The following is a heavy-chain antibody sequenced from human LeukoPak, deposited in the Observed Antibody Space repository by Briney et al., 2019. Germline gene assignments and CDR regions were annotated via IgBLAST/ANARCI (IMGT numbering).Heavy chain of an antibody. CDR1: GGSISRSRYY. V-gene: IGHV4-39*01. CDR2: IYYSGST. D-gene: IGHD3-3*01. J-gene: IGHJ4*02. Sequence: SQCLSLACSVSGGSISRSRYYWGWLREPPWNGLDWFGSIYYSGSTYYTHSLKSRVTISVDTTKTQSSLKLSSVTAADTAVYYCARGGYVLRFLEWLLFPDQWGQGTLVTVSS. CDR3: ARGGYVLRFLEWLLFPDQ.